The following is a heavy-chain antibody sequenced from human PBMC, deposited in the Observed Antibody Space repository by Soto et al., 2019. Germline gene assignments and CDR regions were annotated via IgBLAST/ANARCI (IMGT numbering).Heavy chain of an antibody. CDR3: ARGHFGLEV. CDR1: GFSFSEHY. V-gene: IGHV3-11*01. CDR2: TTPSGGDT. Sequence: QAQLVESGGGLVKPGGSLRLSCTASGFSFSEHYMSWIRQSPGEGFEWVSYTTPSGGDTFYTDSVKGRFTISRNNAVRSVHLQMTSMTAEDTGVYYCARGHFGLEVWGQGTTVTVSS. J-gene: IGHJ6*02.